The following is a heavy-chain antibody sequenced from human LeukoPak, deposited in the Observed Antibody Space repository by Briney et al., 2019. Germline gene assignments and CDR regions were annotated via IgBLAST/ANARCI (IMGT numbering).Heavy chain of an antibody. Sequence: PGGSLRLSCAVSGFSVSSFGTSWVRQAPGKGLEWISAISVNGETTWYADSVRGRFIISRDNSKNTLYLQLSSLRAEDTAVYYCAQGFSSGWYPYWGQGSLVSVSS. D-gene: IGHD6-19*01. CDR3: AQGFSSGWYPY. V-gene: IGHV3-23*01. CDR1: GFSVSSFG. CDR2: ISVNGETT. J-gene: IGHJ4*02.